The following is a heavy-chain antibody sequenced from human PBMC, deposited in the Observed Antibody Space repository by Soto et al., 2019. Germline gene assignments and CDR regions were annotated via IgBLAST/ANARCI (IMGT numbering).Heavy chain of an antibody. J-gene: IGHJ6*02. V-gene: IGHV3-11*01. CDR1: GFDFSDFY. CDR3: ARGSRKSPTHGMDV. Sequence: QVHVVQSGGGLVKPGGSLRLSCAASGFDFSDFYMSWIRQAPGKGLEWVAYISGSGTIIFYSDSVKGRFSISRGYPNNSVFLQMDNLRVDDTAVYYFARGSRKSPTHGMDVWGQGTTVTVSS. CDR2: ISGSGTII.